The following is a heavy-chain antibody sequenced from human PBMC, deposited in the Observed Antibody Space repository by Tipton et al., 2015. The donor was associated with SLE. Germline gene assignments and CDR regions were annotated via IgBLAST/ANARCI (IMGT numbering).Heavy chain of an antibody. Sequence: TLSLTCAVYGGSFSGYYWSWIRQPPGKGLEWIGEINHSGSTNYNPSLKSRVTISVDTSKNQFSLKLSSVTAADTAVYYGARHKVRGNYPHYWGQGTLVTVSS. J-gene: IGHJ4*02. CDR1: GGSFSGYY. CDR3: ARHKVRGNYPHY. D-gene: IGHD1-7*01. V-gene: IGHV4-34*01. CDR2: INHSGST.